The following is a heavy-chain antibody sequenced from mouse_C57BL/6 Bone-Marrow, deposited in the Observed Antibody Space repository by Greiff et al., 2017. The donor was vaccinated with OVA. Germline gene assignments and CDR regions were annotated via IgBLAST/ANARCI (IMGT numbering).Heavy chain of an antibody. CDR2: IDPSDSET. CDR1: GYTFTSYW. D-gene: IGHD1-1*01. Sequence: QVQLQQPGAELVRPGSSVKLSCKASGYTFTSYWMHWVKQRPIQGLEWIGNIDPSDSETHYNQKFKDKATLTVDKSSSTAYMQLSSLTSEDSAVDYCARGGFYGSSYGFAYWGQGTLVTVSA. J-gene: IGHJ3*01. V-gene: IGHV1-52*01. CDR3: ARGGFYGSSYGFAY.